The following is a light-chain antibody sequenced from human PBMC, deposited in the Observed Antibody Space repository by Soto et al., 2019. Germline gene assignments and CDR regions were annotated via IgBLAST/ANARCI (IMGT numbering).Light chain of an antibody. CDR1: QSISNW. Sequence: GDIVTITCRASQSISNWLAWYQQKPGKAPKLLIYDASSLERGVPSRFSGSGSGTEFTLTISSLQPDDFATYYCQHYNSYSEAFGQGTKVDI. CDR2: DAS. CDR3: QHYNSYSEA. J-gene: IGKJ1*01. V-gene: IGKV1-5*01.